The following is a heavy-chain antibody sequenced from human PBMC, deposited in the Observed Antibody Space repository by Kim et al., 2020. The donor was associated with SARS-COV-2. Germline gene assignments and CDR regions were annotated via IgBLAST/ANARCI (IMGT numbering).Heavy chain of an antibody. V-gene: IGHV1-18*01. CDR2: ISAYNGNT. CDR3: ASTSFYYYYMDV. Sequence: ASVKVSCKPSGYTFTSYGISWVRQAPGQGLEWMGWISAYNGNTNYAQKLQGRVTMTTDTSTSTAYMELRSLRSDDTAVYYCASTSFYYYYMDVWGKGTTVTVSS. D-gene: IGHD1-26*01. CDR1: GYTFTSYG. J-gene: IGHJ6*03.